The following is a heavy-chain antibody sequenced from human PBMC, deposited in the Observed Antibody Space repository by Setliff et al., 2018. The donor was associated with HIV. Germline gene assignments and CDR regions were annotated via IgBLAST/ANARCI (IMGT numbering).Heavy chain of an antibody. CDR1: GGSISGHY. D-gene: IGHD3-10*01. CDR3: AKTYYYGSGGDY. CDR2: IYYSGST. V-gene: IGHV4-59*11. Sequence: PSETLSLTCTVSGGSISGHYWSWIRQPPGKGLEWIGSIYYSGSTNYDPSLKSRVTISVDTSKNQFSLKLSSVTAADTAVYYCAKTYYYGSGGDYWGQGTLVTVSS. J-gene: IGHJ4*02.